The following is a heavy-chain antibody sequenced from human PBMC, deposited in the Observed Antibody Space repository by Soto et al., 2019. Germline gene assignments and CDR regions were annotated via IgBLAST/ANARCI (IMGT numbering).Heavy chain of an antibody. CDR1: GGSFSGYS. J-gene: IGHJ4*02. D-gene: IGHD3-22*01. CDR2: INHSGRT. V-gene: IGHV4-34*01. CDR3: ARGISMKVRVQGDEPDKSYFDS. Sequence: SLTCAVYGGSFSGYSWTWVRQPPGKGLEWLGEINHSGRTNENPSLKSRITISVDTSKNQFSLNLRSVTAADTAVYYCARGISMKVRVQGDEPDKSYFDSWGKGGLATVPS.